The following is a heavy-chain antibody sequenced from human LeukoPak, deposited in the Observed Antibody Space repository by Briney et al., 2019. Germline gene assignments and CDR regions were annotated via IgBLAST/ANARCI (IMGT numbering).Heavy chain of an antibody. V-gene: IGHV3-53*01. Sequence: PGGSLGLSCEASGFSVTNNYMSWFRLAPGKGLEWVSVLYTGGIRYYAGFVRGRFTISRDDSKNTLYLQMNNLRAEDTAIYYCTKMFTKDNWYGGPDYWGQGTLVTVSS. J-gene: IGHJ4*02. CDR3: TKMFTKDNWYGGPDY. CDR1: GFSVTNNY. CDR2: LYTGGIR. D-gene: IGHD2-8*01.